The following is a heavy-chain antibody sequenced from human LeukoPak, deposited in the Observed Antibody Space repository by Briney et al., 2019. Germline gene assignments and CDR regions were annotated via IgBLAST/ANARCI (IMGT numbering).Heavy chain of an antibody. CDR3: ARDHEGLDAFDI. V-gene: IGHV3-20*04. CDR1: GDSLYDYG. Sequence: PGGCLRLSRAASGDSLYDYGMSCVRHALREGVGWGSGIFWVVGGKAYADSVKGRFTISRDNAKNSLYLQMNSLRAEDTALYYCARDHEGLDAFDIWGQGTMVTVSS. J-gene: IGHJ3*02. CDR2: IFWVVGGK.